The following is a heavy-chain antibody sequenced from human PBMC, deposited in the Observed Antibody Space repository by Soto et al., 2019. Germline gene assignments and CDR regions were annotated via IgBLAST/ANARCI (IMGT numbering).Heavy chain of an antibody. V-gene: IGHV4-31*03. D-gene: IGHD3-16*01. J-gene: IGHJ5*02. CDR3: GGGGGDAPDYWFDP. CDR1: GGSISSGGYY. CDR2: IYYSGST. Sequence: QVQLQESGPGLVKPSQTLSLTCTVSGGSISSGGYYWSWIRQHPGKGLEWIGYIYYSGSTYYNPSLKGRVTISVDTSKNQFSRERGSVTAADTAVYYCGGGGGDAPDYWFDPWGQGTLVTVSS.